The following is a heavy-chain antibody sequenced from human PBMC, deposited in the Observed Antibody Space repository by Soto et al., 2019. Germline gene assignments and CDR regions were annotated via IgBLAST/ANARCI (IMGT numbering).Heavy chain of an antibody. J-gene: IGHJ5*02. Sequence: RGSLRLSCAASGFTFSSYWMSWVRQAPGKGLEWVANIKQDGSEKYYVDSVKGRFTISRDNAKNSLYLQMNSLRAEDTAVYYCARDRGGHYYDRPVGFLGVDPWGQGTLVTVYS. V-gene: IGHV3-7*01. CDR2: IKQDGSEK. D-gene: IGHD3-22*01. CDR1: GFTFSSYW. CDR3: ARDRGGHYYDRPVGFLGVDP.